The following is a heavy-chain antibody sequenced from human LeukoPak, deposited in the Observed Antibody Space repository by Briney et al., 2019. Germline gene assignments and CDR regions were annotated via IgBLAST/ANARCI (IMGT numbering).Heavy chain of an antibody. CDR1: GGSLSSYY. CDR3: ARVLEGRAYGVGYYYYYYMDV. Sequence: SETLSLTCAVYGGSLSSYYWSWIRQSPGKGLEWIGYIYYSGSTKYNPSLKSRVTISVDTSKNQFSLKLSSVTAADTAVYYCARVLEGRAYGVGYYYYYYMDVWGKGTTVTVSS. J-gene: IGHJ6*03. V-gene: IGHV4-59*01. CDR2: IYYSGST. D-gene: IGHD4-17*01.